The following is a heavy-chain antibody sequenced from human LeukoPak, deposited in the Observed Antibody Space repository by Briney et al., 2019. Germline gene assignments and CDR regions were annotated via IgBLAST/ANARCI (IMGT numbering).Heavy chain of an antibody. CDR3: AKDQYVWGSYRYTSIDY. CDR1: GFTFSSYS. D-gene: IGHD3-16*02. Sequence: GGSLRLSCAASGFTFSSYSMNWVRQAPGKGLEWVAFIRYDGSNKYYADSVKGRFTISRDNSKNTLYLQMNSLRAEDTAVYYCAKDQYVWGSYRYTSIDYWGQGTLVTVSS. V-gene: IGHV3-30*02. CDR2: IRYDGSNK. J-gene: IGHJ4*02.